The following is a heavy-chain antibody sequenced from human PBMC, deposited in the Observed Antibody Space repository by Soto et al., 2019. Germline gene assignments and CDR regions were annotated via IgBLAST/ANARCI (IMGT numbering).Heavy chain of an antibody. CDR2: IYYSGST. D-gene: IGHD3-16*02. V-gene: IGHV4-59*01. J-gene: IGHJ6*02. Sequence: PSETLSLTCTVSGGSISSYYWSWIRQPPGKGLEWIGYIYYSGSTNYNTSLKSRVTISVDTSKNQFSLKLSSVTAADTAVYYCARDLAFGGVIRRPYGMDVWGQGTTVTVSS. CDR3: ARDLAFGGVIRRPYGMDV. CDR1: GGSISSYY.